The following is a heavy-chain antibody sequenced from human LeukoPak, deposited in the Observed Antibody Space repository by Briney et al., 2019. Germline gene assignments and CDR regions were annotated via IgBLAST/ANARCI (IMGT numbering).Heavy chain of an antibody. CDR2: IYYSGST. J-gene: IGHJ4*02. V-gene: IGHV4-31*03. D-gene: IGHD3-22*01. CDR1: GGSISSGGYY. CDR3: ASVTNSYYYDSSGWGIFDY. Sequence: PSETLSLTCTVSGGSISSGGYYWSWIRQHPGQGLEWIGYIYYSGSTYYNPSLKSRVTISVDTSKNQFSLKLSSVTAADTAVYYCASVTNSYYYDSSGWGIFDYWGQGTLVTVSS.